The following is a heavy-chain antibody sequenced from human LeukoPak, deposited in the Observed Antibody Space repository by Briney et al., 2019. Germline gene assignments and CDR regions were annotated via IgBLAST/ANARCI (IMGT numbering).Heavy chain of an antibody. CDR2: ISRAGETT. J-gene: IGHJ4*02. CDR1: GFTFSTYE. Sequence: PGGSLRLSCAASGFTFSTYEMIWVRQAPGKGLEWLSYISRAGETTSYGDSVKGRFTNSRDNAKNSLYLQLNSLRAEDTALYYCARLYCADDGCYYFDYWGQGTQVTVSS. V-gene: IGHV3-48*03. D-gene: IGHD2-21*02. CDR3: ARLYCADDGCYYFDY.